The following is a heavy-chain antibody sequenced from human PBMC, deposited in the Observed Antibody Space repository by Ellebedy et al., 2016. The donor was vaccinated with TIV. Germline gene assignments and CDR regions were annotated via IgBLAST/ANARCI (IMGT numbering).Heavy chain of an antibody. CDR2: INPQSGVT. CDR3: ATDPLDY. J-gene: IGHJ4*02. CDR1: GYTFSGYY. Sequence: ASVKVSXXASGYTFSGYYIHWVRQAPGQGLEWMGWINPQSGVTNYAQKFQGRVTLTRDTSINTAYMELSGLRSDDTAVYYCATDPLDYWGQGTLVTVSS. V-gene: IGHV1-2*02.